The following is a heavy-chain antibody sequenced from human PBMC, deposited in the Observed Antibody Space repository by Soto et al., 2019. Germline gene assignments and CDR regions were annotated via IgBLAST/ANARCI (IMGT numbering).Heavy chain of an antibody. Sequence: QVQLQESGPGLVKPSETLSLTCTVSGGSISSYYWSWIRQPAVKGLEWIGRIYTSGSTNYNPSLKRRVTMSVDTSKNQFSRKLSSVTAADTAVYYCARDIAVAGERYYYYGMDVWGQGTTVTVSS. CDR1: GGSISSYY. V-gene: IGHV4-4*07. CDR2: IYTSGST. J-gene: IGHJ6*02. D-gene: IGHD6-19*01. CDR3: ARDIAVAGERYYYYGMDV.